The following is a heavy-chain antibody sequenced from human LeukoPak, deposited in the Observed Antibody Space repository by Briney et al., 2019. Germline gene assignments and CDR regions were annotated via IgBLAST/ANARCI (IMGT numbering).Heavy chain of an antibody. CDR3: ARFSPFFDSSVHYLDY. J-gene: IGHJ4*02. D-gene: IGHD3-22*01. Sequence: SETLSLTCTVSGGSISGYHCSWIRQPPGQGLEWIAYMHSTGVVNYSPSLRSRVTMSVDTSKNRCSLKLNSVSAADSAVYYCARFSPFFDSSVHYLDYWGPGILVTVSS. V-gene: IGHV4-59*08. CDR2: MHSTGVV. CDR1: GGSISGYH.